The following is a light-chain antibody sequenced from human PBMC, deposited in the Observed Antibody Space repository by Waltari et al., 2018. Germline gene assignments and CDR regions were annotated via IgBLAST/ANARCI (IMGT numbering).Light chain of an antibody. CDR2: DVN. V-gene: IGLV2-14*03. CDR1: SSDIGAYNY. CDR3: NSYTRSSTLV. J-gene: IGLJ2*01. Sequence: QSALTQPASVSGSPGQSITISCAGTSSDIGAYNYVSWYQQHPGKAPKLMIYDVNNRPSGVSNRFAGSKSGNTASLTISGIQDDDEADYYCNSYTRSSTLVFGGGTKLTVL.